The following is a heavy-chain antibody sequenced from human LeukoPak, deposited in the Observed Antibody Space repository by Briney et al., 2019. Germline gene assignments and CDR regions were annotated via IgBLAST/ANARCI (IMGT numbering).Heavy chain of an antibody. Sequence: ASVKVSCKASGYTFTGYYLHWVRQAPGQGLEWMGWINPNSGGTKYAQKFQGRVTMTRDTSISTAYMELSRLRSDDTAVYYCAREGKENYMDVWGKGTTVTVSS. V-gene: IGHV1-2*02. CDR2: INPNSGGT. J-gene: IGHJ6*03. CDR1: GYTFTGYY. D-gene: IGHD3-10*01. CDR3: AREGKENYMDV.